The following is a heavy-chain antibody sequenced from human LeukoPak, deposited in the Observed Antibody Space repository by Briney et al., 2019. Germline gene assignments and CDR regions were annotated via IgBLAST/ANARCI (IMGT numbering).Heavy chain of an antibody. CDR3: AKGPYGSGSFYLDY. V-gene: IGHV3-23*01. CDR2: ISGSGGST. D-gene: IGHD3-10*01. Sequence: SGGSLRLSCAASGFTFSSYAMSWVRQAPGKGLEWVSVISGSGGSTYYADSVKGRFTISRDNSKNTLYLQMNSLRAEDTAVYYCAKGPYGSGSFYLDYWGQGTLVTVSS. CDR1: GFTFSSYA. J-gene: IGHJ4*02.